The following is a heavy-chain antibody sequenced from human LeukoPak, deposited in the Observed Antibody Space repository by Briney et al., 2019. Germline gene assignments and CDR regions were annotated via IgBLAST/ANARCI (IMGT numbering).Heavy chain of an antibody. CDR3: ARDPGVGDIVVVPAAINYYYYYMDV. Sequence: GASVRVSCKASGYTFTSYYMHWVRQAPGQGLEWMGIINPSGGSTSYAQKFQGRVTMTRDTSTSTVYMELSSLRSEDTAVYYCARDPGVGDIVVVPAAINYYYYYMDVWGKGTTVTVSS. J-gene: IGHJ6*03. CDR1: GYTFTSYY. V-gene: IGHV1-46*01. D-gene: IGHD2-2*01. CDR2: INPSGGST.